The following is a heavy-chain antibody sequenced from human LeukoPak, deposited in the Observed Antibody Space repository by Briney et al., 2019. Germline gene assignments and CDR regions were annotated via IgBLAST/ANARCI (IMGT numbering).Heavy chain of an antibody. D-gene: IGHD6-13*01. CDR3: AKSYTSSWPFDY. V-gene: IGHV3-30*18. Sequence: GQSLRLSCAASGLTFSSYGMHWVRQAPGKGLEWVAVISNDGSNKFYADAVKGRFTISRDNSKNTLYLQMNSLRTEDTAVYYCAKSYTSSWPFDYWGQGTLVTVSS. J-gene: IGHJ4*02. CDR2: ISNDGSNK. CDR1: GLTFSSYG.